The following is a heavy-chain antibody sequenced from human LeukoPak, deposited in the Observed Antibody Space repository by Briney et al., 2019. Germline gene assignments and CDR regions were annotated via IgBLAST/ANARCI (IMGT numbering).Heavy chain of an antibody. Sequence: GASVKVSCKASGYTFTNYAMNWVRQAPGQGLEWMGWIHPSTGNPTYAQGFTGRFVFSLDTSASTTYLQISSLKAEDTAVYYCARVKTMIIVVSLFDYWGQGTLVTVSS. CDR2: IHPSTGNP. CDR3: ARVKTMIIVVSLFDY. D-gene: IGHD3-22*01. CDR1: GYTFTNYA. J-gene: IGHJ4*02. V-gene: IGHV7-4-1*02.